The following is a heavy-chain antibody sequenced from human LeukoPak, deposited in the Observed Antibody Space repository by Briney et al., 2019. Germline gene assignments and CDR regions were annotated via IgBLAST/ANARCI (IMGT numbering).Heavy chain of an antibody. V-gene: IGHV4-34*01. Sequence: SETLSLTCAVYGGSFSGYYWNWIRQPPGKGLEWIGEINHSGSTNYSPSLKSRVTISIDTSKNQFSLKLSSVTAADTAVYYCARRSRLYCSDGSCYGRGSWFDPWSQGTLVTVSS. J-gene: IGHJ5*02. D-gene: IGHD2-15*01. CDR2: INHSGST. CDR1: GGSFSGYY. CDR3: ARRSRLYCSDGSCYGRGSWFDP.